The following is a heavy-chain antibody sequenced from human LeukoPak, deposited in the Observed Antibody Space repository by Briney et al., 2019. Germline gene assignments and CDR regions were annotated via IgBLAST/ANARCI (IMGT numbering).Heavy chain of an antibody. Sequence: SETLSLTRAVSGGSISSGGYSWSWIRQPPGKGLEWIGYIYHSGSTYYNPSLKSRVTISVDRSKNQFSLKLSSVTAADTAVYYCARGDSGYSYGFDYWGQGTLVTVSS. V-gene: IGHV4-30-2*01. CDR3: ARGDSGYSYGFDY. CDR1: GGSISSGGYS. CDR2: IYHSGST. D-gene: IGHD5-18*01. J-gene: IGHJ4*02.